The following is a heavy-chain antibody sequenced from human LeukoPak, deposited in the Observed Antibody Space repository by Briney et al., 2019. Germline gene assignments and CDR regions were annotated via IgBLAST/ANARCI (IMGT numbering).Heavy chain of an antibody. Sequence: SETLSLTCAVYGGSFSGYYWSWIRQPPGKGLEWIGEINHSGSTNYNPSLKSRVTISVDTSKSQFSLKLSSVTAADTAVYYCARTLEYQLLFGSFDIWGQGTMVTVSS. J-gene: IGHJ3*02. CDR3: ARTLEYQLLFGSFDI. CDR1: GGSFSGYY. CDR2: INHSGST. V-gene: IGHV4-34*01. D-gene: IGHD2-2*01.